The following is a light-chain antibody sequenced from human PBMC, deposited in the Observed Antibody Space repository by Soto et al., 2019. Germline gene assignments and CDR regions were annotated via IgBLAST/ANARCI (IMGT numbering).Light chain of an antibody. Sequence: EIVLTQSPATLSLSPGERATLSCRASQSVSTYLAWYQQKPGQAPRLLIYDASNRATGIPARFSGSGSGTDFTLTISSLEPEAFAVYYCQQRRSWPPLTFGGGTKVEIK. CDR1: QSVSTY. V-gene: IGKV3-11*01. CDR2: DAS. J-gene: IGKJ4*01. CDR3: QQRRSWPPLT.